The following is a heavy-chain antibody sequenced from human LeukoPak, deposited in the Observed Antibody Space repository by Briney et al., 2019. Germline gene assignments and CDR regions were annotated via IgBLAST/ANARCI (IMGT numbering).Heavy chain of an antibody. CDR1: GYTFTSYY. CDR3: ARDHDFWSGLWGYYFDY. J-gene: IGHJ4*02. D-gene: IGHD3-3*01. Sequence: ASVKVSCKASGYTFTSYYMHWVRQAPGQGLEWMGIINPSGGSTSYAQKFQGRVTMTRDTSTSTVYMELSSLRSEDTAVYYCARDHDFWSGLWGYYFDYWGQGTLVTVSS. CDR2: INPSGGST. V-gene: IGHV1-46*01.